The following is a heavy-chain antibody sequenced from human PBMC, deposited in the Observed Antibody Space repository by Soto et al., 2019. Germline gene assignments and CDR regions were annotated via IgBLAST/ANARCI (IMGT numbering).Heavy chain of an antibody. J-gene: IGHJ6*02. V-gene: IGHV3-33*08. D-gene: IGHD2-15*01. CDR1: GFTFSGYG. Sequence: GGSLRLSCAASGFTFSGYGMHWVRQAPGNGLEWVAVIWYDGSNKYYSDSVKGRFTISRDNSKNTLYLQMNSLRAEDTAVYYCARDWRSGGSCYYDYYYGMDVWGQGTTVTVSS. CDR2: IWYDGSNK. CDR3: ARDWRSGGSCYYDYYYGMDV.